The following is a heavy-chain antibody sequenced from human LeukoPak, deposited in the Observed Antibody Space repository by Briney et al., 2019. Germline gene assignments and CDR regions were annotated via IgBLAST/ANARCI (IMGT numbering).Heavy chain of an antibody. CDR3: TREVWGSTFPDY. CDR2: IYYSGST. D-gene: IGHD7-27*01. CDR1: GGSIRSHY. V-gene: IGHV4-59*11. J-gene: IGHJ4*02. Sequence: TSETLSLTCTVSGGSIRSHYWSWIRQPPGKGLEWIGYIYYSGSTNYNPSLKSRVTISVDTSKNQVSLKMTSVTAADTAVYYCTREVWGSTFPDYWGQGTLVTVSS.